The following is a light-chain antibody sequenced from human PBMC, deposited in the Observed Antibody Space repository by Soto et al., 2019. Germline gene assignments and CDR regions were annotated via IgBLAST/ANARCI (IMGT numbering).Light chain of an antibody. V-gene: IGKV3-20*01. J-gene: IGKJ2*01. CDR3: QQYGNLPFT. Sequence: EIVLMQSPRTLSLSPGERATLSCRASQSVSNTFLSWYQQKPGQAPRLLFFDASSRATGIPDRFSGSGSGTDFTLTISRLEPEDFAVYFCQQYGNLPFTFGQGTKLEI. CDR1: QSVSNTF. CDR2: DAS.